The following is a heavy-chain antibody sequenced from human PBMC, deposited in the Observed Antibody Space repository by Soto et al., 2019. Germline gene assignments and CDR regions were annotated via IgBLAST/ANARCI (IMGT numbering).Heavy chain of an antibody. CDR1: GYGITSNG. D-gene: IGHD3-16*01. Sequence: WKESGYGITSNGSRWVRQAPGKGLEWIGYIYYSGSTNYNPSLKSRVTISVDTSKNQFSLKLSSVTAADTAVYYCARGAQKGDFVRLPSKNWFDPWGQGTLVTVSS. V-gene: IGHV4-59*01. CDR2: IYYSGST. J-gene: IGHJ5*02. CDR3: ARGAQKGDFVRLPSKNWFDP.